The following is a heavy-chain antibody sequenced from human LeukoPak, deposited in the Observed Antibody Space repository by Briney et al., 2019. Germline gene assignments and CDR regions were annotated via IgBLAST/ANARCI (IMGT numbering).Heavy chain of an antibody. CDR3: AKVAQLWSNYYFDY. V-gene: IGHV3-23*01. D-gene: IGHD5-18*01. J-gene: IGHJ4*02. CDR1: GFTFSSYG. CDR2: ISGSGGRT. Sequence: PGGSLRLSCAASGFTFSSYGMSWVRQAPGKGLEWVSGISGSGGRTYYADSVKGRFTISRDNSKNTLYLQMNSLRAEDTALYYCAKVAQLWSNYYFDYWGQGTLVTVSS.